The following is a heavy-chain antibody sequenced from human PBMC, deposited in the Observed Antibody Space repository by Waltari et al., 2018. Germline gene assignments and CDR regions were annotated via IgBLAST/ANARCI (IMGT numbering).Heavy chain of an antibody. Sequence: QVQLQESGPGLVKPSQTLSLTCTVSGGSISSGSYYWSWIRQPAGKGLEWIGRIYTSGSTNYNPSLKSRVTISVDTSKNQFSLKLSSVTAADMAVYYCASVAIFGVAGGMDVWGQGTTVTVSS. J-gene: IGHJ6*02. D-gene: IGHD3-3*01. CDR3: ASVAIFGVAGGMDV. CDR2: IYTSGST. V-gene: IGHV4-61*02. CDR1: GGSISSGSYY.